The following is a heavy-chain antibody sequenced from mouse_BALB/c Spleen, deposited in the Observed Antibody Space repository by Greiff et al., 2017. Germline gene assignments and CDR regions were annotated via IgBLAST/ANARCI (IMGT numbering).Heavy chain of an antibody. CDR3: AREGYAMDY. V-gene: IGHV1-55*01. CDR2: IYPGSGST. Sequence: QVQLQQSGAELVKPGTSVKLSCKASGYNFTSYWINWVKLRPGQGLEWIGDIYPGSGSTNYNEKFKSKATLTVDTSSSTAYMQLSSLASEDSALYYCAREGYAMDYWGKGTSVTVSS. J-gene: IGHJ4*01. CDR1: GYNFTSYW.